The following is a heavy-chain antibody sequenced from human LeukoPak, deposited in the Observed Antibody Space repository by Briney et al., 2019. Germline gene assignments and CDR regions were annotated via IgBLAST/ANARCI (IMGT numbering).Heavy chain of an antibody. Sequence: ASVKVSCKASGYTFTGYYMHWVRQASGQGLEWMGRINPNSGGTNYAQKFQGRVTMTRDTSISTAYMELSRLRSDDTAVYYCARVNYGNTWFDPWGQGTLVTVSS. CDR2: INPNSGGT. V-gene: IGHV1-2*06. D-gene: IGHD4-17*01. CDR3: ARVNYGNTWFDP. J-gene: IGHJ5*02. CDR1: GYTFTGYY.